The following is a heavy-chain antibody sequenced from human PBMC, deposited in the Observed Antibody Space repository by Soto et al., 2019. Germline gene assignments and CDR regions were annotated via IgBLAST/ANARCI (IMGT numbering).Heavy chain of an antibody. J-gene: IGHJ4*02. D-gene: IGHD3-22*01. CDR3: ARDADNYYDSSGYPLMAFDY. CDR2: IWYDGSNK. CDR1: GFTFSSYG. V-gene: IGHV3-33*01. Sequence: PGGSLRLSCAASGFTFSSYGMHWVRQAPGKGLEWVAVIWYDGSNKYYADSVKGRFTISRDNSKNTLYLQMNSLRAEDTAVYYCARDADNYYDSSGYPLMAFDYWGQGTLVIVSS.